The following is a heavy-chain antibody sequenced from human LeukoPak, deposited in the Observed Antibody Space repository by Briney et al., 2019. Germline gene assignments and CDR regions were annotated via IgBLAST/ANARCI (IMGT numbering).Heavy chain of an antibody. CDR2: INPSSGSA. Sequence: ASVKVSCKASGYTFTGYYMHWVRQAPGQGLEWMGIINPSSGSASYAQKFQGRATMTRDTSTSTVYMELSSLRSEDTAVYYCATDDLPGYSSSPFDPWGQGTLVTVSS. CDR3: ATDDLPGYSSSPFDP. J-gene: IGHJ5*02. V-gene: IGHV1-46*01. CDR1: GYTFTGYY. D-gene: IGHD6-13*01.